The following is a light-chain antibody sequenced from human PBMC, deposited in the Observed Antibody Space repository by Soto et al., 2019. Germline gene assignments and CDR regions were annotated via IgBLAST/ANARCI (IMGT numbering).Light chain of an antibody. CDR2: AAS. Sequence: AIRMTQSPSSFSASTGDRVTITCLASQGISSYLAWYQQKPGKAPKLLIYAASTLQSGVPSRFSGSGSGTDFTLTIGCLQSEDFATYYCQQYDNYSTFGGGTKVEIK. V-gene: IGKV1-8*01. CDR1: QGISSY. CDR3: QQYDNYST. J-gene: IGKJ4*01.